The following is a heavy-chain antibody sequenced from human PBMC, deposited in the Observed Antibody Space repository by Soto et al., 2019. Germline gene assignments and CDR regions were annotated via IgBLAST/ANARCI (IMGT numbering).Heavy chain of an antibody. CDR3: ARGDRSGGSWYYFDY. Sequence: SETLSLTCAVYGGSFSGYYWSWIRQPPGKGLEWIGEINHSGSTNYNPSLKSRVTISVDTSKNQFSLKLSSVTAADTAVYYCARGDRSGGSWYYFDYWGQGTLVTVSS. CDR1: GGSFSGYY. V-gene: IGHV4-34*01. D-gene: IGHD6-13*01. J-gene: IGHJ4*02. CDR2: INHSGST.